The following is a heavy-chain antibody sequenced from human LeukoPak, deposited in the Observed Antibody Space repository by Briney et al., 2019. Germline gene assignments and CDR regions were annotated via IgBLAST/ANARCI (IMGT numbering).Heavy chain of an antibody. D-gene: IGHD3-22*01. CDR2: IYYSGST. Sequence: SETLSLTCTVSGGSISSYYWSWIRQPPGKGLEWIGYIYYSGSTNYNPSLKSRVTISVDTSKNQFSLKLSSVTAADTAVYYCARSYYDSSGSSWYFDYWGQGTLVTVFS. CDR1: GGSISSYY. V-gene: IGHV4-59*01. J-gene: IGHJ4*02. CDR3: ARSYYDSSGSSWYFDY.